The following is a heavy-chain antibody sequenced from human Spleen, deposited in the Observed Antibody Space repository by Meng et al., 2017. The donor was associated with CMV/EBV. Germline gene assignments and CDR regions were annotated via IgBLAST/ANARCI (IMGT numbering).Heavy chain of an antibody. CDR1: GFPFSTYW. Sequence: GESLKISCAASGFPFSTYWMTWVRQAPQKGLEWVANIKQDGSEEYYVDSVKGRFSISRDNAKNSLYLQMNSLRAEDTALYHCARGGWFGEQNWFDPWGQGTLVTVSS. V-gene: IGHV3-7*03. CDR2: IKQDGSEE. CDR3: ARGGWFGEQNWFDP. D-gene: IGHD3-10*01. J-gene: IGHJ5*02.